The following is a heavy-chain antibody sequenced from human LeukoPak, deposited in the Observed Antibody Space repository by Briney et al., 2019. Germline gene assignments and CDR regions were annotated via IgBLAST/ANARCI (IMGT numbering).Heavy chain of an antibody. V-gene: IGHV3-74*01. CDR3: ARERAAADDSLDY. CDR1: EFTFSNYW. D-gene: IGHD6-13*01. CDR2: TNSDGSIT. J-gene: IGHJ4*02. Sequence: QTGGSLRLSCAASEFTFSNYWMHWVRQAPGKGLVWVSRTNSDGSITSYADSVKGRFTISRDNAKNTLYLQMNSLRAEDTAVYYCARERAAADDSLDYWGQGTLATVSS.